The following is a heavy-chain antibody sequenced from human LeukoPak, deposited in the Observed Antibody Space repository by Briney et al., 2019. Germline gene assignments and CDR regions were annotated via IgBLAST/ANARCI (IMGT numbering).Heavy chain of an antibody. V-gene: IGHV3-30*02. CDR1: GFRFSNYV. J-gene: IGHJ4*02. CDR2: IRYDGSNQ. CDR3: ACITIFGVVDPFDY. Sequence: GGSLRLSCAASGFRFSNYVMHWVRQAPGKGLEWVASIRYDGSNQNYGGSVKGRFSISRDNSRNTLYLQMNSLTVADTAVYYCACITIFGVVDPFDYWGRGTLVTVSS. D-gene: IGHD3-3*01.